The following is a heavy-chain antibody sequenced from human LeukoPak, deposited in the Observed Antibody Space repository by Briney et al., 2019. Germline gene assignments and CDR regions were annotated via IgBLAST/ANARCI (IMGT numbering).Heavy chain of an antibody. CDR1: GYTFTGYY. Sequence: GASVKVSCKASGYTFTGYYMHRVRQAPGQGLEWMGWINPNSGGTNYAQKFQGMVTMTRDTSISTAYMELSRLRSDDTAVSYCARDRDPLGTNWFDPWGQGTLVTVSS. CDR3: ARDRDPLGTNWFDP. D-gene: IGHD1-1*01. V-gene: IGHV1-2*02. CDR2: INPNSGGT. J-gene: IGHJ5*02.